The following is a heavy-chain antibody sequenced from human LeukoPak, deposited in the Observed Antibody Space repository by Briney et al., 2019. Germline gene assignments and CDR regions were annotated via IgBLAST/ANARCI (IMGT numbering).Heavy chain of an antibody. J-gene: IGHJ4*02. Sequence: SVKVSCKASGYTFTGYYMHWVRQAPGQGLEWMGRIIPIFGTANYAQKFQGRVTITTDESTSTAYMELSSLRSEDTAVYYCARDGGTMVRGGIDYWGQGTLVTVSS. V-gene: IGHV1-69*05. CDR3: ARDGGTMVRGGIDY. CDR2: IIPIFGTA. D-gene: IGHD3-10*01. CDR1: GYTFTGYY.